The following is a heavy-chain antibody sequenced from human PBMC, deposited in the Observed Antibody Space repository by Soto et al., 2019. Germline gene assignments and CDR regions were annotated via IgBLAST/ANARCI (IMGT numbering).Heavy chain of an antibody. CDR2: ISNYNGNT. CDR1: GYTFTNYG. V-gene: IGHV1-18*01. D-gene: IGHD5-18*01. Sequence: QVQLVPSGAEVKKPGASVKVSCKASGYTFTNYGITWVRQAPGQGLELMGWISNYNGNTNYAQKFQGRVTLTRDTSTSTAYMELRSLRSDDTAVYYCASRSGQLPYYFDYWGQGTLVTVSS. CDR3: ASRSGQLPYYFDY. J-gene: IGHJ4*02.